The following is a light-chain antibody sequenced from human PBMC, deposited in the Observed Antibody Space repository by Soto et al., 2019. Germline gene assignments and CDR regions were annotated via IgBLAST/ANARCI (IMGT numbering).Light chain of an antibody. J-gene: IGKJ4*01. Sequence: ELVLTQSPATLSLSPGERATLSCRASQSVSNYLAWYQQKPGQAPRLLIYDASNRATGIPARFSGSGSGTDFTLTLSTLEPEDFAVYYCHQHINRFSFGGGTKVEIK. CDR1: QSVSNY. CDR2: DAS. V-gene: IGKV3-11*01. CDR3: HQHINRFS.